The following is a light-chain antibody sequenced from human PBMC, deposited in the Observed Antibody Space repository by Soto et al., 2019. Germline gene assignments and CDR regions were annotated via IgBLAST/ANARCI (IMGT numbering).Light chain of an antibody. V-gene: IGLV2-14*01. CDR2: DVS. J-gene: IGLJ1*01. CDR1: SSDVGGYNY. Sequence: QSVLTQPASGSGSPGQSITISCTGTSSDVGGYNYVSWYQQHPGKAPKLMIYDVSNRPSGVSNRFSGSKSGNTASLTISGLQAEDEADYYRSSYTSSSTLLYVFGTGTKVTVL. CDR3: SSYTSSSTLLYV.